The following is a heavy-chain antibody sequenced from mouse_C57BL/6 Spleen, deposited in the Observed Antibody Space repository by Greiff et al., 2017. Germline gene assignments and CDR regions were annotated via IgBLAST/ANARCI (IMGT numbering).Heavy chain of an antibody. CDR1: GFTFSSYA. CDR3: TRVDGYYYFDY. Sequence: DVKLVESGEGLVKPGGSLKLSCAASGFTFSSYAMSWVRQTPEKRLEWVEYISSGGDYIYYADTVKGRFTISRDNARNTLYLQMSSLKSEDTAMYYCTRVDGYYYFDYWGQGTTLTVSS. J-gene: IGHJ2*01. D-gene: IGHD2-3*01. CDR2: ISSGGDYI. V-gene: IGHV5-9-1*02.